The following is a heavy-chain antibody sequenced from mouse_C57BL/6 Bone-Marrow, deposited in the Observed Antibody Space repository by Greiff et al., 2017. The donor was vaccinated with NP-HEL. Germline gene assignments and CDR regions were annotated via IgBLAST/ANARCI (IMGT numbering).Heavy chain of an antibody. Sequence: VQLQQSGAELARPGASVKLSCKASGYTFTSYGISWVKQRTGQGLEWIGEIYPRSGNTYYNEKFQGKATLTADKSTSTAYMELRSLTSEDSAVYFCARSESYAMDYWGQGTSVTVSS. V-gene: IGHV1-81*01. J-gene: IGHJ4*01. CDR3: ARSESYAMDY. CDR1: GYTFTSYG. CDR2: IYPRSGNT.